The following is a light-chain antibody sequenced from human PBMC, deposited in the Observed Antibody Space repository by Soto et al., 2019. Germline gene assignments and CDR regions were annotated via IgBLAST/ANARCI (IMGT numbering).Light chain of an antibody. CDR1: SSNIGAGYD. Sequence: QSVLTQPPSVSGAPGQRVTISCTGSSSNIGAGYDVHWYQQLPGTAPKLLIYGNSNRPSGVPDRFSGSKSGTSASLAITGHQAEDEADYYCQSYDSSLRVRVFGGGTKLTVL. CDR3: QSYDSSLRVRV. V-gene: IGLV1-40*01. CDR2: GNS. J-gene: IGLJ2*01.